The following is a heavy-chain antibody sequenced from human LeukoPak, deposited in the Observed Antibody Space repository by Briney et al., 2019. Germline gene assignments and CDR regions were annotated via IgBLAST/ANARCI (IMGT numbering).Heavy chain of an antibody. CDR1: GYTFTSYG. CDR3: ARVTAAGREEYYFDY. D-gene: IGHD6-13*01. CDR2: ISAYNGNT. V-gene: IGHV1-18*04. Sequence: ASVKVSCKASGYTFTSYGISWVRQAPGQGLEWMGWISAYNGNTNYAQKLQGRVTMTTDTSTSTAYTELRSLRSDDTAVYYCARVTAAGREEYYFDYWGQGTLVTVSS. J-gene: IGHJ4*02.